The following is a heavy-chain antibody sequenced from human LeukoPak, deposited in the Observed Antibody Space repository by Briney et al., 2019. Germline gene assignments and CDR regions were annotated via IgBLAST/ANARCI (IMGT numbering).Heavy chain of an antibody. CDR1: GFTFSDSY. CDR3: ARDEVGATTEFDY. V-gene: IGHV3-11*04. D-gene: IGHD1-26*01. Sequence: GGSLRLSCAASGFTFSDSYMSWIRQAPGKGLEWVSYISSSGSTIYYADSVKGRFTISRDNAKNSLYLQMNRLRAEDTAVYYCARDEVGATTEFDYWGQGTLVTVSS. CDR2: ISSSGSTI. J-gene: IGHJ4*02.